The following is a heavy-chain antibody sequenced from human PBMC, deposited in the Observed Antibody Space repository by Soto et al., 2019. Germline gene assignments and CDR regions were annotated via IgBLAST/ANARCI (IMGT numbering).Heavy chain of an antibody. CDR2: ISSSGGTI. Sequence: PWWSLRLSCSASVFTFSSYEMNWLRQAPGKGLEWVSYISSSGGTIFYVDSVKGRFTISRDNAKNSLYLQMNSLRAEDTAVYYCATLTRITADVTEFDFRPVWGQGTTVTVSS. CDR3: ATLTRITADVTEFDFRPV. CDR1: VFTFSSYE. V-gene: IGHV3-48*03. D-gene: IGHD6-13*01. J-gene: IGHJ6*02.